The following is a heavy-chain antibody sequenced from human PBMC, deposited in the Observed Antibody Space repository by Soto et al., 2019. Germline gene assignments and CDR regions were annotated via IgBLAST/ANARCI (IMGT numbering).Heavy chain of an antibody. J-gene: IGHJ4*02. D-gene: IGHD2-15*01. Sequence: PGGSLRLSCAASGFPFISYARSWARQPPGKGLEWVSAISGSGGSTYYADSVKGRFTISRDNSKNTLYRQMNSLRAEDTAVYYCAKDPSRSVVAATGRYFDYWGQGTLVTVS. CDR2: ISGSGGST. V-gene: IGHV3-23*01. CDR1: GFPFISYA. CDR3: AKDPSRSVVAATGRYFDY.